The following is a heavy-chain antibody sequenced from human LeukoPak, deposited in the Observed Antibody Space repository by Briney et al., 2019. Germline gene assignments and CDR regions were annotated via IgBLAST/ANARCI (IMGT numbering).Heavy chain of an antibody. CDR3: ASGEGPIFGVVVYYFDY. D-gene: IGHD3-3*01. CDR1: GGTFSSYA. CDR2: IIPIFSTA. V-gene: IGHV1-69*13. Sequence: SVKVSCKASGGTFSSYAISWVRQAPGQGLEWMGGIIPIFSTANYAQKFQGRVTITADESTSTAYMELSSLRSEDTAVYYCASGEGPIFGVVVYYFDYWGQGTLVTVSS. J-gene: IGHJ4*02.